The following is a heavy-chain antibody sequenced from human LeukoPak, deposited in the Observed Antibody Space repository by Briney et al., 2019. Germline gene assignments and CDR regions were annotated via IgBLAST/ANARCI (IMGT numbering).Heavy chain of an antibody. CDR1: GGTFSSYA. CDR3: ARARGLYYYDSSGYYYGHFQH. Sequence: SVKVSFKASGGTFSSYAISWVRQAPGQGLEWMGGIIPIFGTANYAQKFQGRVTITADESTSTAYMELSSLRSEDTAVYYCARARGLYYYDSSGYYYGHFQHWGQGTLVTVSS. CDR2: IIPIFGTA. J-gene: IGHJ1*01. V-gene: IGHV1-69*01. D-gene: IGHD3-22*01.